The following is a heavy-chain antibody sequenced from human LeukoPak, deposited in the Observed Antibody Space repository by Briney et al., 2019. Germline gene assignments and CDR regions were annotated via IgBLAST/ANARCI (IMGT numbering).Heavy chain of an antibody. D-gene: IGHD5-18*01. CDR1: GGSISSSSYY. V-gene: IGHV4-61*01. Sequence: SETLSLTCTVSGGSISSSSYYWSWIRQPPGKGLEWIGYIYYSGSTNYNPSLKSRVTISVDTSKNQFSLKLSSVTAADTAVYYCARSKLWLHWFDPWGQGTLVTVSS. J-gene: IGHJ5*02. CDR3: ARSKLWLHWFDP. CDR2: IYYSGST.